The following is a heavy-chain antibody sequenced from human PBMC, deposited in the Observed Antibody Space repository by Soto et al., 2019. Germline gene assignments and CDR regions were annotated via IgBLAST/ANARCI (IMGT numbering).Heavy chain of an antibody. J-gene: IGHJ4*02. Sequence: GGSLRLSCAASGFTFSSYWMSWVRQAPGKGLEWVANIKQDGSEKYYVDSVKGRFTISRDNAKNSLYLQMNSLRAEDTAVYYCARDMRRCSGGSCYPTDYWGQGTLVTVSS. CDR1: GFTFSSYW. CDR2: IKQDGSEK. D-gene: IGHD2-15*01. V-gene: IGHV3-7*05. CDR3: ARDMRRCSGGSCYPTDY.